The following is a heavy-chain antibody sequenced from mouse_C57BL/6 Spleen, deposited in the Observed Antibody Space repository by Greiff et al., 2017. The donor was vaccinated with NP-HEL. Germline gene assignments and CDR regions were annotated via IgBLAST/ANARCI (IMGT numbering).Heavy chain of an antibody. J-gene: IGHJ4*01. CDR2: ISYDGSN. D-gene: IGHD2-1*01. CDR1: GYSITSGYY. V-gene: IGHV3-6*01. Sequence: EVKLMESGPGLVKPSQSLSLTCSVTGYSITSGYYWNWIRQFPGNKLEWMGYISYDGSNNYNPSLKNRISITRDTSKNQFFLKLNSVTTEDTATYYCARWGKDYAMDYWGQGTSVTVSS. CDR3: ARWGKDYAMDY.